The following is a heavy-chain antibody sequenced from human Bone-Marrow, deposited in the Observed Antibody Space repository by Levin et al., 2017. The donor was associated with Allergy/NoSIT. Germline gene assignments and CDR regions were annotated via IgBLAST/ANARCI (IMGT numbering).Heavy chain of an antibody. CDR1: EFSFSGSA. CDR2: IKEDGSLK. CDR3: ARDRGWLSHAF. J-gene: IGHJ4*02. V-gene: IGHV3-7*01. D-gene: IGHD6-19*01. Sequence: GESLKISCVTSEFSFSGSAMHWVRQAPGKGLEWVAMIKEDGSLKYYVDSVKGRFTISRDNAKNSLSLQMTSLRVDDTAVYYWARDRGWLSHAFWGQGTLVTVFS.